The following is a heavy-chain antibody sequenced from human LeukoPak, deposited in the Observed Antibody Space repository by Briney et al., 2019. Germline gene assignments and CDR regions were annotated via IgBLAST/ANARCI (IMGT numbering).Heavy chain of an antibody. J-gene: IGHJ5*02. CDR2: ISGSGGST. CDR1: GFTFSSYA. V-gene: IGHV3-23*01. CDR3: ARAYVMGATRWFDP. Sequence: GGSLRLSCAASGFTFSSYAMSWVRQAPGKGLEWVSAISGSGGSTYYADSVKGRFTISRDNSKNTLYLQMNSLRADDTAVYYCARAYVMGATRWFDPWGQGTLVTVSS. D-gene: IGHD1-26*01.